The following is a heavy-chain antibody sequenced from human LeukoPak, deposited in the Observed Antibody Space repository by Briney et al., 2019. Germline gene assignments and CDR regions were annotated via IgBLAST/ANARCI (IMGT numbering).Heavy chain of an antibody. CDR2: ISYDGNNK. J-gene: IGHJ4*02. CDR1: GFTFSSYG. D-gene: IGHD3-16*01. CDR3: AKDPYNYIWGTYEFDH. Sequence: GGSLRLSCAASGFTFSSYGMHWVRQAPGKGLEGVAVISYDGNNKFYADSVKGRFAISRENSKNTLYLQMNSLRAEDTAVYYCAKDPYNYIWGTYEFDHWGQGTLVTVSS. V-gene: IGHV3-30*18.